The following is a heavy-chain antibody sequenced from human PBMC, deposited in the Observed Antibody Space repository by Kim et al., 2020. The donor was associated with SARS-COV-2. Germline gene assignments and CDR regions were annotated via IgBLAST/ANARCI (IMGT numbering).Heavy chain of an antibody. CDR2: ISGDGGST. CDR3: AKEYMENKDYYYYGMDV. Sequence: GGSLRLSCAASGFTFDDYAMHWVRQAPGKGLEWVSLISGDGGSTYYADSVKGRFTISRDNSKNSLYLQMNSLRTEDTALYYCAKEYMENKDYYYYGMDVWGQGTTVTVSS. CDR1: GFTFDDYA. D-gene: IGHD3-10*01. J-gene: IGHJ6*02. V-gene: IGHV3-43*02.